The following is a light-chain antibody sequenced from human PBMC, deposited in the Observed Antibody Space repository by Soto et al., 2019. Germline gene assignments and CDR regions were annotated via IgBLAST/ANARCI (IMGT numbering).Light chain of an antibody. J-gene: IGKJ3*01. V-gene: IGKV1-27*01. CDR3: QRYNSDPRGFT. Sequence: DIQMTQSPSSLSASVGDRVTITCRASQGISDFLAWYQQRPGKAPKLLIYAASTLPSGVPSRFSSSGSGTDFTLTISSLQPEDVATYYCQRYNSDPRGFTFGPGTKVDIK. CDR1: QGISDF. CDR2: AAS.